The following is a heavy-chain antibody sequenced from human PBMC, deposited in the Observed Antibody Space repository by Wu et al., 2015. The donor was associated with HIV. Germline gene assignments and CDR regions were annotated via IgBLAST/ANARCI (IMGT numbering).Heavy chain of an antibody. CDR2: INPTTGDT. V-gene: IGHV1-2*02. CDR1: GYSFTGYY. CDR3: ARDLGDDFAVRGFYWYMDV. J-gene: IGHJ6*03. Sequence: QLVQSGAEVKKPGASVKVSCKASGYSFTGYYTHWVRQAPGQGLEWMGWINPTTGDTKYAQKFEGRVIMTKDTSIGTAYMELSGLRYDDTAVYFCARDLGDDFAVRGFYWYMDVWGRGTAITVSS. D-gene: IGHD2-21*02.